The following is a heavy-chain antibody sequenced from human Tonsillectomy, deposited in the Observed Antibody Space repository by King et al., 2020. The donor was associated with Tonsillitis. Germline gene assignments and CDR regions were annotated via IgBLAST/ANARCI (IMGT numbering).Heavy chain of an antibody. D-gene: IGHD6-19*01. Sequence: VQLVESGGGLVQPGGSLRLSCAASGFTFRSYSMNWVRQAPGKGLEWVSYISSSSGTIYYADSVKGRFTISRDNAKNSLYLQMNSLRDEDTAVYYCARGRVAVAGPFDSWGQGSLVTVSS. CDR1: GFTFRSYS. CDR2: ISSSSGTI. CDR3: ARGRVAVAGPFDS. J-gene: IGHJ5*01. V-gene: IGHV3-48*02.